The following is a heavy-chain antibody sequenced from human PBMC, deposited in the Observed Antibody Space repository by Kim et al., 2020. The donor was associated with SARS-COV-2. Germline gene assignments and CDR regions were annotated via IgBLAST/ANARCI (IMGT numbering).Heavy chain of an antibody. D-gene: IGHD7-27*01. J-gene: IGHJ4*02. V-gene: IGHV1-18*01. CDR3: ARDGDLPDY. CDR2: ISPYNGNT. Sequence: ASVKVSCKASGYTFTSYGISWVRQAPGQGLEWMGWISPYNGNTKYAQKFQGRVTMSTDTSTTTAYMELRSLRSDDTAMYYCARDGDLPDYWGQGTLVTVS. CDR1: GYTFTSYG.